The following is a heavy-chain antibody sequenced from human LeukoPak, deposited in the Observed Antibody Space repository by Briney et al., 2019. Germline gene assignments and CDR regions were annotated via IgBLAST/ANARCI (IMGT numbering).Heavy chain of an antibody. V-gene: IGHV3-9*01. CDR3: AKDNELRYFDWLFNY. D-gene: IGHD3-9*01. Sequence: GGSLRLSCAASGFTFDDYAMHWVRQAPGKGLEWVSGISWNSGSIGYADSVKGRFTISRDNAKNSLYLQMNSLRAEDTALYYCAKDNELRYFDWLFNYWGQGTLVTVSS. CDR1: GFTFDDYA. CDR2: ISWNSGSI. J-gene: IGHJ4*02.